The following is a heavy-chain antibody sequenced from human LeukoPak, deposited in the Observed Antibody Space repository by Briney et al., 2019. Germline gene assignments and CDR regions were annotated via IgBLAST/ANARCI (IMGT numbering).Heavy chain of an antibody. D-gene: IGHD4-17*01. V-gene: IGHV4-38-2*02. CDR3: AKTVTVTTSAFDI. CDR1: GYSISSGYY. Sequence: SETLSLTCTVSGYSISSGYYWGWIRQPPGKGLEWMGTIYHSGSTYYNPSLKSRVTISVDTSKNQFSLKLSSVTAADTAVYYCAKTVTVTTSAFDIWGQGTMATVSS. J-gene: IGHJ3*02. CDR2: IYHSGST.